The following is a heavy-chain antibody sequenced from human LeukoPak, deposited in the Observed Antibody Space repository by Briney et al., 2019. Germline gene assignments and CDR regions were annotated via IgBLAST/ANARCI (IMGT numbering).Heavy chain of an antibody. Sequence: SQTLSLTCAISGDRVSSNGAAWNWIRQSPSRGLEWLGRTYYRSQEWYTDYAPSVKGRITLNPDTSKNQFSLQLNSVTPEDTAVYYCGRETDFGVVTNWGQGTLVTVSS. V-gene: IGHV6-1*01. CDR1: GDRVSSNGAA. D-gene: IGHD3-3*01. J-gene: IGHJ4*02. CDR2: TYYRSQEWYT. CDR3: GRETDFGVVTN.